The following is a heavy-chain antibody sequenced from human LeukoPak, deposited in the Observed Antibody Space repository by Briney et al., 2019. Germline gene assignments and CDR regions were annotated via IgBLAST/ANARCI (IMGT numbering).Heavy chain of an antibody. D-gene: IGHD2-2*01. CDR1: GGSIASYY. CDR2: IYYSGST. V-gene: IGHV4-39*07. J-gene: IGHJ2*01. CDR3: ARRISTFWYYDL. Sequence: SETLSLTCNVSGGSIASYYCGWIRQPPGKGLEWIGSIYYSGSTYYNPSLKSRVTISGDTSRNEFSLKLTSVTAADTAVYYCARRISTFWYYDLWGRGTLVTVSS.